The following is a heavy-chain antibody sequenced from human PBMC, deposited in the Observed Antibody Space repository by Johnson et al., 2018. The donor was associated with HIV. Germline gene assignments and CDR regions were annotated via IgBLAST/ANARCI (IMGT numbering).Heavy chain of an antibody. J-gene: IGHJ3*02. D-gene: IGHD3-10*01. CDR2: ISYDGSNK. Sequence: QVQLVESGGGVVQPGTSLRLSCAASGFTFRNYVMHWVRQAPGKGLEWVAVISYDGSNKYYADSVKGRFTISRDNSKNTLSLQMNSPRVDDTAIYYCARVRSGRENAFDIWGQGTMVTVSS. CDR1: GFTFRNYV. CDR3: ARVRSGRENAFDI. V-gene: IGHV3-30*03.